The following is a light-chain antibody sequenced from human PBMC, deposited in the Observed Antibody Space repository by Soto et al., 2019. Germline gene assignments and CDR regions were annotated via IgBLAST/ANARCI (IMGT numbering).Light chain of an antibody. CDR3: NSYTTLSNRV. V-gene: IGLV2-14*02. J-gene: IGLJ1*01. Sequence: QSALTQPASVSGSPGQSITISCTGTSSDVGSYKLVSWYQHHPGKAPKLMIYEVTNRPSGVSNRFSGSKSGNTASLTISGLQAEDEANYYCNSYTTLSNRVFGTGTKLTVL. CDR1: SSDVGSYKL. CDR2: EVT.